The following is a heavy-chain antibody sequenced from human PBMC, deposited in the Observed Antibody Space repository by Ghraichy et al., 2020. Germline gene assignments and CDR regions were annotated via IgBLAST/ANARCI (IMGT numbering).Heavy chain of an antibody. J-gene: IGHJ4*02. CDR3: ARALFPTAMAYFDY. D-gene: IGHD5-18*01. CDR1: GGSISSYY. CDR2: IYYSGST. V-gene: IGHV4-59*01. Sequence: SETLSLTCTVSGGSISSYYWSWIRQPPGKGLEWIGYIYYSGSTNYNPSLKSRVTISVDTSKNQFSLKLSSVTAADTAVYYCARALFPTAMAYFDYWGQGTLVTVSS.